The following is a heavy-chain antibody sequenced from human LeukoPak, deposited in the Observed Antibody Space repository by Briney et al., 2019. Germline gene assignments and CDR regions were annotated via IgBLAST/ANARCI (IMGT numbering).Heavy chain of an antibody. CDR3: ARDRGRARGCSGGSCNIYGMDV. J-gene: IGHJ6*02. D-gene: IGHD2-15*01. CDR1: GYTFTGYY. CDR2: IYPNRGDT. V-gene: IGHV1-2*02. Sequence: GASVKVSCKASGYTFTGYYMHWVRQAPGQGPEWMGWIYPNRGDTNYAQKFQGGVTMTRDTSISTAYTELSRLRSDDTAVYYCARDRGRARGCSGGSCNIYGMDVWGQGTTVTVSS.